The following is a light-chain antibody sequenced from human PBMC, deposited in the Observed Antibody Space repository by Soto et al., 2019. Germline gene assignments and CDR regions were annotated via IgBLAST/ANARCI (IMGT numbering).Light chain of an antibody. CDR1: SSDVGAYIY. V-gene: IGLV2-14*01. J-gene: IGLJ1*01. Sequence: QSALTQPASVSGSPGQSITISCGGTSSDVGAYIYVSWYQQYPGKAPKLIIYEVNNRPSGVSGRFSGSKSDTTAFLTISGLQAEDEADYYCCSYAGRSNYVFGIGTKLTVL. CDR2: EVN. CDR3: CSYAGRSNYV.